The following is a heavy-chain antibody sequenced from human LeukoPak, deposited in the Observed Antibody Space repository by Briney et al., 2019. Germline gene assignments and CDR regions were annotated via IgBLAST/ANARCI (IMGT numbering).Heavy chain of an antibody. J-gene: IGHJ6*03. CDR3: ARAQRTGYYYYYMDV. V-gene: IGHV4-4*07. Sequence: SETLSLTCTVSGGSISSYYWSWIRQPAGKGLEWIGRIYTSGSTNYNPSLKSRVTMSVDTSKNQLSLKLSSVTAADTAVYYCARAQRTGYYYYYMDVWGKGTTVTVSS. CDR2: IYTSGST. CDR1: GGSISSYY. D-gene: IGHD1-1*01.